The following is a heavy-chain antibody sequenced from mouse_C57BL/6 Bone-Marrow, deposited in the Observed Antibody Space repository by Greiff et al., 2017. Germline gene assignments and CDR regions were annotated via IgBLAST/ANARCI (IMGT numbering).Heavy chain of an antibody. CDR3: ARAYGTLYYYAMDY. V-gene: IGHV1-55*01. Sequence: QVQLQQPGAELVKPGASVKMSCKASGYTFTSYWITWVKQRPGQGLEWIGDIYPGSGSTNYNEKFKSKATLTVDTSSSTAYMQLSSLPSEDSAVYYCARAYGTLYYYAMDYWGQGTSVTVSA. D-gene: IGHD1-1*01. CDR1: GYTFTSYW. J-gene: IGHJ4*01. CDR2: IYPGSGST.